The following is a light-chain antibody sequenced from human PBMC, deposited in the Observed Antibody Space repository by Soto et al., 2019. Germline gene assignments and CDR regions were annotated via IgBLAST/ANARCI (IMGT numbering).Light chain of an antibody. J-gene: IGKJ1*01. Sequence: IVLTQSPCTLCLSPGERATLYCSANQYLDISYYAGYQQKPAQEPTLLLYDATTRATDSPPRIISGQASTKDSLTISSLQPEDYAVYYCQQYNNWPSGTFGQGTKVDIK. CDR1: QYLDISY. CDR2: DAT. V-gene: IGKV3D-15*01. CDR3: QQYNNWPSGT.